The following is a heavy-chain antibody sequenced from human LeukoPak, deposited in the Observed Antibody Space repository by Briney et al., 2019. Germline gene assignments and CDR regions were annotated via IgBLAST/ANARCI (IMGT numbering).Heavy chain of an antibody. J-gene: IGHJ4*02. Sequence: ASVKVSCKASGYTFTDYYIHWVRQTPGQGLEWMGSINPNSGATNYAQKFQDRATMTRDPSISTAYMELSRLISDDTAVYYCARGRWHIAAPGEGFDLWGQGTLVTVSS. CDR2: INPNSGAT. CDR3: ARGRWHIAAPGEGFDL. CDR1: GYTFTDYY. D-gene: IGHD6-6*01. V-gene: IGHV1-2*02.